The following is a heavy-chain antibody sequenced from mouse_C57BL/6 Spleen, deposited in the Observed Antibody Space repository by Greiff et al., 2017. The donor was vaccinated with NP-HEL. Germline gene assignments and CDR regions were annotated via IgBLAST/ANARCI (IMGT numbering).Heavy chain of an antibody. J-gene: IGHJ3*01. CDR2: ISGGGGNT. V-gene: IGHV5-9*01. Sequence: EVMLVESGGGLVKPGGSLKLSCAASGFTFSSYTMSWVRQTPEKRLEWVATISGGGGNTYYPDSVKGRFTISRDNAKNTLYLQMSSLRSEDTALYYCARLGGDWFAYWGQGTLVTVSA. CDR3: ARLGGDWFAY. CDR1: GFTFSSYT.